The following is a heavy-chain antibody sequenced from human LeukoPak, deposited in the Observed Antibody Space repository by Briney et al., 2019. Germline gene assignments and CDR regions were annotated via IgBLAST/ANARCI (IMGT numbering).Heavy chain of an antibody. V-gene: IGHV3-33*01. CDR3: ARGRGLSEKRHGDLLYYYYAMDV. CDR2: LWYDGRTK. Sequence: PGRSLRLSCAASGFTFSSHGMHWVRQAPGKGLEWVAVLWYDGRTKYYAESVKGRFTISRDNSKNNLYLEMTSLSPEDTAVYYCARGRGLSEKRHGDLLYYYYAMDVWGQGTTVTVSS. J-gene: IGHJ6*02. CDR1: GFTFSSHG. D-gene: IGHD2-21*02.